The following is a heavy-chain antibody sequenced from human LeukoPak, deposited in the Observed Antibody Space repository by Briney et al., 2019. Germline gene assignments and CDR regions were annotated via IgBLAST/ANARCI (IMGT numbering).Heavy chain of an antibody. CDR2: ISADNGNT. D-gene: IGHD4-11*01. J-gene: IGHJ4*02. CDR1: GYTFTSYG. Sequence: ASVKVSCKASGYTFTSYGITWVRQAPGQGLEWMGWISADNGNTNYVQKLQGRVTMTTDTSTSTAYMELRSLRSDDTAVYYCARVRSRDYSNYWTPDYWGQGILVTVSS. CDR3: ARVRSRDYSNYWTPDY. V-gene: IGHV1-18*01.